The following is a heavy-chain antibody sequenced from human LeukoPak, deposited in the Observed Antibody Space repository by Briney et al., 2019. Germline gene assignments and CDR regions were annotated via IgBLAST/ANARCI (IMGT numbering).Heavy chain of an antibody. V-gene: IGHV4-34*01. D-gene: IGHD6-13*01. J-gene: IGHJ4*02. Sequence: PSETLSLTCAVSGGPFSGYYWTWIRQSPEKGLEWIGEINHRGSANYNASIRSRVTISVDTSRNQFLLTMSSVTVADTAVYYCARGCVAATGLDCAEFDHWGQGALVTVSS. CDR1: GGPFSGYY. CDR2: INHRGSA. CDR3: ARGCVAATGLDCAEFDH.